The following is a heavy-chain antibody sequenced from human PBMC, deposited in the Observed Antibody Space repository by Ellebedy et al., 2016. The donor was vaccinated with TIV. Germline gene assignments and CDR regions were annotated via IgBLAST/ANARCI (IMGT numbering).Heavy chain of an antibody. Sequence: MPSETLSLTCTVSGGSISSSSYYWGWIRQPPGKGLEWIGSIYYSGSTYYNPSLKSRVTISVDTSKNQFSLNLTSVTAANTAVYYCASLEMATILDAFDIWGQGTKVTVSS. D-gene: IGHD5-24*01. CDR2: IYYSGST. CDR3: ASLEMATILDAFDI. J-gene: IGHJ3*02. V-gene: IGHV4-39*01. CDR1: GGSISSSSYY.